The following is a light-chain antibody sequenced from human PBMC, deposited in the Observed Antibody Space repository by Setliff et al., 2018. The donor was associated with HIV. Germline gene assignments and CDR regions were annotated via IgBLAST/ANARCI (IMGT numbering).Light chain of an antibody. CDR2: EVS. V-gene: IGLV2-14*01. Sequence: QSVLTQPASVSGSPGQSITISCTGTRSDVGGYNYVSWYHQHPGKAPKLMIYEVSHRPSGVSTRFSGSKSGNTASLTISGLQAEDEADYYCSSYTSSSTEVFGTGTKGTVL. CDR1: RSDVGGYNY. CDR3: SSYTSSSTEV. J-gene: IGLJ1*01.